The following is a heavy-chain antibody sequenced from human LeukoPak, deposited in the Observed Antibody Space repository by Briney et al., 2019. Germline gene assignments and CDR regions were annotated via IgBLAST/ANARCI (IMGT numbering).Heavy chain of an antibody. CDR2: IGCSGQNT. J-gene: IGHJ2*01. CDR3: AKTVTTQAYYWYFDL. D-gene: IGHD4-17*01. Sequence: PGGSLRLSCAASGFTFSIYAMSWVRQAPGKGLEWVSAIGCSGQNTNYADSEKGRFTISRDNSRNTLYLDMNILRAEDTAVYYCAKTVTTQAYYWYFDLWGRGTLVTVSS. V-gene: IGHV3-23*01. CDR1: GFTFSIYA.